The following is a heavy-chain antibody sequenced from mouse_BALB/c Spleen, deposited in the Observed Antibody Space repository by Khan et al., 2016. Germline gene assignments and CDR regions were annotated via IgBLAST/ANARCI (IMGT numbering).Heavy chain of an antibody. CDR3: ARKRARNSYAMDY. J-gene: IGHJ4*01. V-gene: IGHV5-17*02. Sequence: EVELVESGGGLVQPGGSRKLSCAASGFTFSSFGMHWVRQAPEKGLEWVAYISSGSSTIYYADTVKGRFTISIDNPKNILFLQMTRLRSGDSAMYYCARKRARNSYAMDYWGQGTSVTVSS. CDR1: GFTFSSFG. CDR2: ISSGSSTI.